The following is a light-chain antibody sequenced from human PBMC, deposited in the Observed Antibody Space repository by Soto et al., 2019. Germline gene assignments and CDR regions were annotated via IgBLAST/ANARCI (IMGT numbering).Light chain of an antibody. CDR2: WAS. J-gene: IGKJ1*01. CDR1: QSVLYSPNNKNY. V-gene: IGKV4-1*01. CDR3: QQYHSAPQS. Sequence: DIVMTQSPDSLAVSLGERATINCKSSQSVLYSPNNKNYLAWYPQKPGQPPKLLIYWASTRESGVPDRFSGSGSGKDFTLTISSLQAEDVAFYYCQQYHSAPQSFGQGTKVEIK.